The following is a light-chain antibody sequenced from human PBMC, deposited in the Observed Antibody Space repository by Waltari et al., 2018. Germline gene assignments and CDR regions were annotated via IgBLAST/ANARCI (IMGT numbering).Light chain of an antibody. Sequence: QSALTQPRSVSGSPGQSVTTSCTGTSSDVGGYNYVSWYQQHQDKAPKLMIYDVSKRPAGVPDRCSGSKAGNTAALTISGLQAEDETDYDCCSYAGSAVVFGGGTKLTVL. CDR2: DVS. J-gene: IGLJ2*01. V-gene: IGLV2-11*01. CDR1: SSDVGGYNY. CDR3: CSYAGSAVV.